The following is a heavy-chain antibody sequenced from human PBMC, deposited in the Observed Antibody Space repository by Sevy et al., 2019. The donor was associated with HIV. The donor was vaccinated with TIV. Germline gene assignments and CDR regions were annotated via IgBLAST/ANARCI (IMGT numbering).Heavy chain of an antibody. J-gene: IGHJ4*02. D-gene: IGHD1-26*01. Sequence: SETLSLTCTVSGGSITSLYWNWIRQPPGKGLEWIANIYYNGHINYNPSLKSRVTLSLDTSKNQFSLRLGSVTAADTAMYYCAGENAWGRGYSWVQGTLVTVYS. CDR2: IYYNGHI. CDR1: GGSITSLY. CDR3: AGENAWGRGYS. V-gene: IGHV4-59*08.